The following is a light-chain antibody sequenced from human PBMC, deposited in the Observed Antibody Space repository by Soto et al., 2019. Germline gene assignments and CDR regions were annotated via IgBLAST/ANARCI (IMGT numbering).Light chain of an antibody. CDR2: SNN. Sequence: QSVLTQPPSASGTPGQRVSISCSGSRSNIGSNTVNWYQHLPGTAPRLLIYSNNQRPSGVPDRFSASKSGASASLAIIGLQSEDEADYYCAAWDDSLNVVLFGGGTKLTVL. J-gene: IGLJ3*02. CDR1: RSNIGSNT. V-gene: IGLV1-44*01. CDR3: AAWDDSLNVVL.